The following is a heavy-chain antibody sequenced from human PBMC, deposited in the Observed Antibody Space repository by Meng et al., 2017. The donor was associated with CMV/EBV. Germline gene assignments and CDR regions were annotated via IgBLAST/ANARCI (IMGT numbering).Heavy chain of an antibody. CDR3: TTGRL. J-gene: IGHJ4*02. Sequence: GGSLRLSCAASGFTFSSYGMHWVRQAPGKGLEWVAFIRYDGSNKYYADSVKGRFTISRDDSKNTLYLQMNSLKTEDTAVYYCTTGRLWGQGTLVTVSS. CDR2: IRYDGSNK. V-gene: IGHV3-30*02. D-gene: IGHD3-22*01. CDR1: GFTFSSYG.